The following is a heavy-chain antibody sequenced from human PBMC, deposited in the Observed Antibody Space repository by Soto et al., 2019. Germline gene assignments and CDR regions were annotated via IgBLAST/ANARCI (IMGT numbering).Heavy chain of an antibody. Sequence: GGSLRLSCAASGFMFSSYWMHWVRQAPGKGLVWVSRVHSDGISTTYADSVQGRFTISGDNAKNTLYLQMNSLRAEDTAVYYCARGYCSGTDCPPDYWGQGTLVTVSS. CDR2: VHSDGIST. V-gene: IGHV3-74*01. CDR1: GFMFSSYW. J-gene: IGHJ4*02. D-gene: IGHD2-15*01. CDR3: ARGYCSGTDCPPDY.